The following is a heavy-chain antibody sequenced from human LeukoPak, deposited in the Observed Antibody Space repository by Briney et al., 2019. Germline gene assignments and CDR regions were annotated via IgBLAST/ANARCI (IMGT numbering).Heavy chain of an antibody. CDR3: AKELRITMVRGVIMPFDY. J-gene: IGHJ4*02. D-gene: IGHD3-10*01. Sequence: GGSLRPSCAASGFTFSSYGMHWVRQAPGKGLEWVAFIRYDGSNKYYADSVKGRFTISRDNSKNTLYLQMNSLRAEDTAVYYCAKELRITMVRGVIMPFDYWGQGTLVTVSS. CDR1: GFTFSSYG. V-gene: IGHV3-30*02. CDR2: IRYDGSNK.